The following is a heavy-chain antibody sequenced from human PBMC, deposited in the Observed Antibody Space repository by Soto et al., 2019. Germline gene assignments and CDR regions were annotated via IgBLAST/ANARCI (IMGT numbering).Heavy chain of an antibody. V-gene: IGHV3-72*01. J-gene: IGHJ4*02. D-gene: IGHD1-26*01. CDR3: AGDLARAGPTNEY. CDR1: GFTFSDYY. Sequence: EVQVVESGGGLVQPGGSLRLSCAASGFTFSDYYVDWVRQAPGKGLEGVGRIRNKANRYTTEYATSVKGRFTISRDDSKNSVSLQRDSLKIEDTAVYLCAGDLARAGPTNEYCGQGTLVTVSS. CDR2: IRNKANRYTT.